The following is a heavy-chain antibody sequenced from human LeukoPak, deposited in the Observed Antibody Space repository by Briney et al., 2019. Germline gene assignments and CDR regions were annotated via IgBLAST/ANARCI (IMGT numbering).Heavy chain of an antibody. CDR1: GGSISSSSYY. CDR3: AREYSYGYVVSFDY. D-gene: IGHD5-18*01. J-gene: IGHJ4*02. Sequence: KTSETLSLTCTVSGGSISSSSYYWGWIRQPPGKGLESIGSVYYSGSTYYNPSLKSRVTISVDTSKNQFSRKLSSWAAAATVGYYCAREYSYGYVVSFDYWGQGTLVTVPS. CDR2: VYYSGST. V-gene: IGHV4-39*07.